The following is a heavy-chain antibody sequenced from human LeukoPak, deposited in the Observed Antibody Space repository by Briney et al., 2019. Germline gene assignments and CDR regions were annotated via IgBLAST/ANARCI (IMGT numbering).Heavy chain of an antibody. CDR1: GFTFSSYA. V-gene: IGHV3-7*01. CDR3: ARGLTTTPNWFDP. D-gene: IGHD4-17*01. CDR2: INQDGSTK. Sequence: PGGSLRLSCAASGFTFSSYAMSWVRQAPGTGLEWVANINQDGSTKYYLDSVKGRFTISRDNAKNSLYLQMNSLRAEETAVYYCARGLTTTPNWFDPWGQGTLVTASS. J-gene: IGHJ5*02.